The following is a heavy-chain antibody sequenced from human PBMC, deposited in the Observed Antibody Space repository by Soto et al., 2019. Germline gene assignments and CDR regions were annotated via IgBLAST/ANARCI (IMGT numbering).Heavy chain of an antibody. Sequence: SETPSLTCTVSGGSISSGGYYWSWIRQHPGKGLEWIGYIYYSGSTYYNPSLKSRVTISVDTSKNQFSLKLSSVTAADTAVYYCARGSPRPLIAARYFDYWGQGTLVTVSS. CDR2: IYYSGST. D-gene: IGHD6-6*01. J-gene: IGHJ4*02. CDR1: GGSISSGGYY. CDR3: ARGSPRPLIAARYFDY. V-gene: IGHV4-31*03.